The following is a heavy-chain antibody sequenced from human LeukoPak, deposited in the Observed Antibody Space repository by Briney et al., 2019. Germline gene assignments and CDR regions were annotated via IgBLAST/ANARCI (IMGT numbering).Heavy chain of an antibody. V-gene: IGHV3-33*08. Sequence: GGSLRLSCAASGFTFSSYAMHWVRQAPGKGLEWVAVIWYDGSNKYYADSVKGRFTISRDNSKNTLYLQMNSLRAEDTAVYYCARGATRLYNWFDPWGQGTLVTVSS. CDR3: ARGATRLYNWFDP. CDR1: GFTFSSYA. D-gene: IGHD1-26*01. J-gene: IGHJ5*02. CDR2: IWYDGSNK.